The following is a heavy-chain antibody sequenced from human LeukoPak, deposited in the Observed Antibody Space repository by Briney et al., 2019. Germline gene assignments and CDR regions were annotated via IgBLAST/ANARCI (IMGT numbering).Heavy chain of an antibody. J-gene: IGHJ6*03. Sequence: PGGSLRLSCAASGFTFSSYAMHWVRQAPGKGLEWVAVISYDGSNKYYADSVKGRFTISRDNSKNTLYLQMNSLRAEDTAVYYCARRTSDYYGSGSYYYYYMDVWGKGTTVTVSS. CDR3: ARRTSDYYGSGSYYYYYMDV. D-gene: IGHD3-10*01. CDR2: ISYDGSNK. CDR1: GFTFSSYA. V-gene: IGHV3-30*04.